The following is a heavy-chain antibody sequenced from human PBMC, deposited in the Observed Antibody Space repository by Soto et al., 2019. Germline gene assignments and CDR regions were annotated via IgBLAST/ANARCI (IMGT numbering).Heavy chain of an antibody. Sequence: PGESLKISCKGSGYSFTSYWIGWVRQMPGKGLEWMGIIYPGDSDTRYSPSFQGQVTISADKSISTAYLQWSSLKASDTAMYYCARHFGSYSSSSPLYYYYYYMDVWGKGTTVTVSS. CDR2: IYPGDSDT. CDR3: ARHFGSYSSSSPLYYYYYYMDV. J-gene: IGHJ6*03. V-gene: IGHV5-51*01. D-gene: IGHD6-6*01. CDR1: GYSFTSYW.